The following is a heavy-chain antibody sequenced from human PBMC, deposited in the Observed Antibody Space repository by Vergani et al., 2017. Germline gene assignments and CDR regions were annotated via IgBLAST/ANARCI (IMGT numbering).Heavy chain of an antibody. D-gene: IGHD4-23*01. CDR3: ARVGDYGGNLGDAFDI. V-gene: IGHV4-30-2*01. Sequence: QVRLQESGPGLAKPSQTLSLTCIVSGGSISSGSYYWSWIRQPPGKGLEWIGYIYHSGSTYYNPSLKSRVTISVDRSKNQFSLKLSSVTAADTAVYYCARVGDYGGNLGDAFDIWGQGTMVTVSS. CDR1: GGSISSGSYY. CDR2: IYHSGST. J-gene: IGHJ3*02.